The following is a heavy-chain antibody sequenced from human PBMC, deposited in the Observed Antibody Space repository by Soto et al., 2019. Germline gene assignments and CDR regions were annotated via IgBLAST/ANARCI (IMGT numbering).Heavy chain of an antibody. D-gene: IGHD3-22*01. J-gene: IGHJ4*02. CDR3: AKEARSSGYYFDY. Sequence: GGSLRLSCAASGFTFSSYGMHWVRQAPGKGLEWVAVISYDGSNKYYADSVKGRFTISRDNSKNTLYLQMNSLRAEDTAVYYCAKEARSSGYYFDYWGQGTLVTVSS. V-gene: IGHV3-30*18. CDR2: ISYDGSNK. CDR1: GFTFSSYG.